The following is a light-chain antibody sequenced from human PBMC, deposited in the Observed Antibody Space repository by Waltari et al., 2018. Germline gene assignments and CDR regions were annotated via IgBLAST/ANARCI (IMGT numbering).Light chain of an antibody. CDR2: GAS. CDR1: KGFGIS. V-gene: IGKV1-9*01. CDR3: QHLNSYPYT. J-gene: IGKJ2*01. Sequence: DIQLTQSPSFLSASVGDRVTITCRASKGFGISLDGYQQKPGKAPKVLIYGASTLHSGVPSRFSGSGSGTEFTLTIGSLQPEDFATYYCQHLNSYPYTFGQGTKLEIE.